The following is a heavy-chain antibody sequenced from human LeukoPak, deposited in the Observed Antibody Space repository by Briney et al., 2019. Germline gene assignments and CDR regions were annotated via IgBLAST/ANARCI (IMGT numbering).Heavy chain of an antibody. Sequence: SETLSFSCAVSVSDGSLSGSYWTWIRQTPGKGLEYIGDINYSGITNYDPSLKSRVTISVDTSTNQFSLRLTSVTAADTALYYCARQKPSTFRQHGRGRPFDSWGQGTLVTVSS. J-gene: IGHJ4*02. CDR1: VSDGSLSGSY. V-gene: IGHV4-34*01. CDR3: ARQKPSTFRQHGRGRPFDS. D-gene: IGHD3-16*01. CDR2: INYSGIT.